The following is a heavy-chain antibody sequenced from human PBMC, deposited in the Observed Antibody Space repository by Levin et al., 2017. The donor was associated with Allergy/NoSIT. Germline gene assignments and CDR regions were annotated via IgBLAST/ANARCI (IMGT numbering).Heavy chain of an antibody. D-gene: IGHD7-27*01. Sequence: ASVKVSCKASGYTFTSYYMHWVRQAPGQGLEWMGIINPSGGSTSYAQKFQGRVTMTRDTSTSTVYMELSSLRSEDTAVYYCARSRSRLPASFNHPLGYWGQGTLVTVSS. CDR1: GYTFTSYY. CDR3: ARSRSRLPASFNHPLGY. CDR2: INPSGGST. V-gene: IGHV1-46*01. J-gene: IGHJ4*02.